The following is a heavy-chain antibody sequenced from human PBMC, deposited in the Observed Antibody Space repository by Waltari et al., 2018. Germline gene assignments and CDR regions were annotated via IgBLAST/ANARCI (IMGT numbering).Heavy chain of an antibody. CDR1: GYSISSGYY. J-gene: IGHJ3*02. D-gene: IGHD3-22*01. V-gene: IGHV4-38-2*01. CDR2: IYHRGST. CDR3: ASYDSSGNDAFDI. Sequence: QVQLQESGPGLVKPSETLSLTCAVSGYSISSGYYWGWIRQTPGKGLDWIGSIYHRGSTYYNPSLKSRVTISVDTSKNQFSLKLSSVTAADTAVYYCASYDSSGNDAFDIWGQGTMVTVSS.